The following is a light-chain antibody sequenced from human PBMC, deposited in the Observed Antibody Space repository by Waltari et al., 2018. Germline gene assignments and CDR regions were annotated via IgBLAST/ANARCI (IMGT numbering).Light chain of an antibody. CDR2: DAS. CDR3: QLRTGWPMT. V-gene: IGKV3-11*01. Sequence: EVVLTQSPATLSLSPGERATLSCRASQSVSNSLAWYRQKPGQAPSLHIYDASTRAAGIPDRFSGRGSGTDFTLTIISLEPEDFAVYYCQLRTGWPMTFGQGTRLEIK. J-gene: IGKJ5*01. CDR1: QSVSNS.